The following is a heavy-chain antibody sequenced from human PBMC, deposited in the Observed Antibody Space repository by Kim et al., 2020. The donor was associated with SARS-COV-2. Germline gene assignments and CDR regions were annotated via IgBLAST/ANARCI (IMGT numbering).Heavy chain of an antibody. V-gene: IGHV3-66*01. CDR3: ARVPYYYGSGSYRYYYGMDV. CDR2: IYSGGST. J-gene: IGHJ6*02. Sequence: GGSLRLSCAASGFTVSSNYMSWVRQAPGKGLEWVSVIYSGGSTYYADSVKGRFTISRDNSKNTLYLQMNSLRAEDTAVYYCARVPYYYGSGSYRYYYGMDVWGQGTTVTVSS. CDR1: GFTVSSNY. D-gene: IGHD3-10*01.